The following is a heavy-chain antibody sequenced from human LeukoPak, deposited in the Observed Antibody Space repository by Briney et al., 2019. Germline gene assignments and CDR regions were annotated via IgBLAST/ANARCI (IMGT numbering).Heavy chain of an antibody. V-gene: IGHV3-74*01. CDR3: ARFPWKLPPTDDY. CDR2: INTDGSST. CDR1: GFTFSSYW. Sequence: GGSLRLSCAASGFTFSSYWMHWVRQAPGKGLVWVSRINTDGSSTSYADSVKGRFTISRDNAKNTLYLQMNSLRAEDTAVYYCARFPWKLPPTDDYWGQGTLVTVSS. D-gene: IGHD1-1*01. J-gene: IGHJ4*02.